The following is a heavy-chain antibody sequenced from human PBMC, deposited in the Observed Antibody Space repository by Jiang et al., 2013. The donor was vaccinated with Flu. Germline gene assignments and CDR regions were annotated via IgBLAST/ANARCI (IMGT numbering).Heavy chain of an antibody. CDR3: ARVEGVGFLEWSRPEYYFDY. CDR2: IYYSGST. CDR1: GGSISSYY. J-gene: IGHJ4*02. D-gene: IGHD3-3*01. Sequence: GPGLVKPSETLSLTCTVSGGSISSYYWSWIRQPPGKGLEWIGYIYYSGSTNYNPSLKSRVTISVDTSKNQFSLKLSSVTAADTAVYYCARVEGVGFLEWSRPEYYFDYWGQGTLVTVSS. V-gene: IGHV4-59*01.